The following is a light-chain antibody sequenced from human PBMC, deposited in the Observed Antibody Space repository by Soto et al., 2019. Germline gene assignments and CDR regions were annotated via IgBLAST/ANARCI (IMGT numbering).Light chain of an antibody. CDR2: EVS. Sequence: IFCTGTSSDGGGYNYVSWYQQHPGKAPRLMISEVSNRPSGVSNRFSGSKSGNTASLTISGLQAEDEADYYCSSYTSSSFYVFGTGTKVTVL. V-gene: IGLV2-14*01. J-gene: IGLJ1*01. CDR3: SSYTSSSFYV. CDR1: SSDGGGYNY.